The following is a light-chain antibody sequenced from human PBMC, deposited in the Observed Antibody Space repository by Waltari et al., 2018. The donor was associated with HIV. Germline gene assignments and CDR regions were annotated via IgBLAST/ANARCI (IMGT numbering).Light chain of an antibody. J-gene: IGKJ2*01. CDR3: QQYNDWPWFT. Sequence: DIVMTQSPYSLVVSLGERATIKCKSSQSVLYSSNNKNYLAWYQQKAGQTPRLLIYAASTRATGIPPRFSGSGSGTRFVLTITSLQPEDVAVYYCQQYNDWPWFTFGQGTKLEIK. CDR1: QSVLYSSNNKNY. CDR2: AAS. V-gene: IGKV4-1*01.